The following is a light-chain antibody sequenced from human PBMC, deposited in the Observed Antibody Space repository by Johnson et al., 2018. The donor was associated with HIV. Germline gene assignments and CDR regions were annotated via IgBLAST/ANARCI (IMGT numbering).Light chain of an antibody. CDR2: DNH. V-gene: IGLV1-51*01. CDR1: SSNIGNNY. Sequence: QSVLTQSPSVSAAPGQKVTISCSGSSSNIGNNYVSWYQQLPGTAPKLLIYDNHKRPSGIPDRFSGSKSGTSATLGITGLQTGDEADYYCGTWDSSLSARVFGTGTKVTVL. CDR3: GTWDSSLSARV. J-gene: IGLJ1*01.